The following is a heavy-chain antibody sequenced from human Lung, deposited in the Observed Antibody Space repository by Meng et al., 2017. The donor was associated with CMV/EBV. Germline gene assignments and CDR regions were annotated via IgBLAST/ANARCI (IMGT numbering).Heavy chain of an antibody. CDR3: ARSITIYRIDV. CDR2: INTYKGNT. J-gene: IGHJ6*02. CDR1: DYSFTSYG. Sequence: XVKVSCKASDYSFTSYGISWVRQAPGQGLEWMGWINTYKGNTNYAQKFQGRVTMTAETSTSTVYMEVRGLRFDDTAIYYCARSITIYRIDVWGLGTAVTGSS. D-gene: IGHD3-3*01. V-gene: IGHV1-18*01.